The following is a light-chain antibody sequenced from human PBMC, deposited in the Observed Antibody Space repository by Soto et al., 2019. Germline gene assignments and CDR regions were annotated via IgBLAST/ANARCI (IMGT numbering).Light chain of an antibody. Sequence: EPVLTQSPGTLSLSPGESATLSCRGSQSVSSSSLAWYQQRPGQAPRLLIYGTYSRATGIPDRFSGSGSGTDFTLTISRLEPEDFAVYFCQRYGSSPLITCGQGTRLEIK. CDR1: QSVSSSS. J-gene: IGKJ5*01. CDR3: QRYGSSPLIT. V-gene: IGKV3-20*01. CDR2: GTY.